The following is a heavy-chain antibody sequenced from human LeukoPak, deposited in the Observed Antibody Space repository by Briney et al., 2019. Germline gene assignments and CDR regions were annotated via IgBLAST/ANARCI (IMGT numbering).Heavy chain of an antibody. CDR2: ISAYNGNT. CDR3: ARDKGTYYYDSSGYPDY. D-gene: IGHD3-22*01. J-gene: IGHJ4*02. CDR1: GYTFTSYG. V-gene: IGHV1-18*01. Sequence: ASVKVSCKASGYTFTSYGISWVRQAPGQGLEWMGRISAYNGNTNYAQKLQGRVTMTTDTSTSTAYMELRSLRSDDTAVYYCARDKGTYYYDSSGYPDYWGQGTLVTVSS.